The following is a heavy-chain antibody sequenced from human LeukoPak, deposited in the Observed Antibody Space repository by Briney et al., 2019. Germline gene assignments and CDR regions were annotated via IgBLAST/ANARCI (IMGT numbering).Heavy chain of an antibody. CDR3: AHYGSGSLSPEYYYYYYGMDV. Sequence: QPGGSLRLSCAASGFTFSSYEMNWVRQAPGKGLEWVSYISSSGSTIYYADSVKGRFTISRDNAKNSLYLQMNSLRAEDTAVYYCAHYGSGSLSPEYYYYYYGMDVWGKGTTVTVSS. D-gene: IGHD3-10*01. V-gene: IGHV3-48*03. CDR2: ISSSGSTI. CDR1: GFTFSSYE. J-gene: IGHJ6*04.